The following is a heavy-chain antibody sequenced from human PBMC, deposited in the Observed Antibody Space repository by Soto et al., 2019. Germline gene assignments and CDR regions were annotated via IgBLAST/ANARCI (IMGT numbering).Heavy chain of an antibody. CDR1: GFTFSSYG. V-gene: IGHV3-23*01. J-gene: IGHJ6*02. D-gene: IGHD2-2*01. Sequence: QAGGSLRLSCAAAGFTFSSYGMSWVRQAPGKGLEWVSAVSGSGGSVYYADSVRGRFTISRDNSKNTLYLQVNSLRAEDTAIYYCAKGSVVGADYSYGMDVWVQGTTVTVSS. CDR3: AKGSVVGADYSYGMDV. CDR2: VSGSGGSV.